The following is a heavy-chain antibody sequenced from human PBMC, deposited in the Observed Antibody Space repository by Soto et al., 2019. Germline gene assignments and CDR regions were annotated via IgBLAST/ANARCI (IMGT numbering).Heavy chain of an antibody. CDR3: ARHPPWEFGYLDF. J-gene: IGHJ4*02. D-gene: IGHD1-26*01. Sequence: SETLSLTCTVSGGSISDVNYYWGWIRRPPGRGLEWIGSLSYGVTTYYNPSLKSRVTISVETSTNQFSLNLASVTAADTAVYYCARHPPWEFGYLDFWGQGALVTVSS. V-gene: IGHV4-39*01. CDR2: LSYGVTT. CDR1: GGSISDVNYY.